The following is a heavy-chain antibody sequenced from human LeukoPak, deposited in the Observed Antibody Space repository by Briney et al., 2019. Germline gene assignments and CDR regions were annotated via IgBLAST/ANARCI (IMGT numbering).Heavy chain of an antibody. V-gene: IGHV3-23*01. CDR2: ISGSGGST. CDR3: AKDLYGYVSNWFDP. CDR1: GFTFSSYA. Sequence: GGSLRLSCAASGFTFSSYAMSWVRQAPGKGLEWVSAISGSGGSTYYADPVKGRFTISRDNSKNTLYLQMNSLRAEDTAVYYCAKDLYGYVSNWFDPWGQGTLVTVSS. J-gene: IGHJ5*02. D-gene: IGHD5-12*01.